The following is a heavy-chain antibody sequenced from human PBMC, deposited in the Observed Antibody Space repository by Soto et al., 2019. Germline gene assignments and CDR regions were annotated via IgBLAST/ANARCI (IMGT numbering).Heavy chain of an antibody. J-gene: IGHJ6*02. CDR2: ISSSSTYI. D-gene: IGHD6-25*01. Sequence: RLSCAPSGFTFSTYTMNWVRQAPGKGLEWVSSISSSSTYIYYADSVKGRFTISRDNARNSLYLQMNSLRAEDTAVYYCARDPSANSQYYYYGMDVWGQGTTVTVYS. CDR1: GFTFSTYT. V-gene: IGHV3-21*01. CDR3: ARDPSANSQYYYYGMDV.